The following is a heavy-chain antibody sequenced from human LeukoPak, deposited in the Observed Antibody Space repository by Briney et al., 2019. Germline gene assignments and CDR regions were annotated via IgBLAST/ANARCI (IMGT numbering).Heavy chain of an antibody. Sequence: VASVKVSCKASGGTFSSYAISWVRQAPGQGLEWMGGIIPIFGTANYAQKFQGRVTITTDESTSTAYMELSSLRSEDTAVYYCAVGITYDILTGPAVSFDYWGQGTLVTVSS. D-gene: IGHD3-9*01. CDR1: GGTFSSYA. CDR3: AVGITYDILTGPAVSFDY. J-gene: IGHJ4*02. V-gene: IGHV1-69*05. CDR2: IIPIFGTA.